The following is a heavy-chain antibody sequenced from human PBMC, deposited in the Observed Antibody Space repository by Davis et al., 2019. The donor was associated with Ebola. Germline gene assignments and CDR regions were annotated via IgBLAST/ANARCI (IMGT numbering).Heavy chain of an antibody. CDR2: INAGNGNT. V-gene: IGHV1-3*01. D-gene: IGHD4-17*01. CDR1: GYTFTSYA. J-gene: IGHJ4*02. CDR3: ARDRTPPSYGDYIGYFDY. Sequence: AASVKVSCKASGYTFTSYAMHWVRQAPGQRLEWMGWINAGNGNTKYSQKFQGRVTITRDTSASTAYMELSSLRSEDTAVYYCARDRTPPSYGDYIGYFDYWGQGTLVTVSS.